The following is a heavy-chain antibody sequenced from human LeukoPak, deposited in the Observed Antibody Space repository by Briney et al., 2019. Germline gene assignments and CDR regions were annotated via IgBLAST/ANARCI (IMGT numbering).Heavy chain of an antibody. CDR2: IYYDGSNK. Sequence: PGGSLRLSCAASGFTFSSYEMNWVRQAPGKGLEWVTLIYYDGSNKYYADFVKGRFTISRDNSKNTVYLQMNSLRVEDTAVYYCARETWFGETGKFLDYWGQGTLVTVSS. CDR1: GFTFSSYE. D-gene: IGHD3-10*01. CDR3: ARETWFGETGKFLDY. V-gene: IGHV3-33*08. J-gene: IGHJ4*02.